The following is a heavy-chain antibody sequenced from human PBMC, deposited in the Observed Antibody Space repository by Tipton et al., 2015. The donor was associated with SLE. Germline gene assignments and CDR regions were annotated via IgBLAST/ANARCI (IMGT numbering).Heavy chain of an antibody. CDR2: INDAEGT. D-gene: IGHD3-16*02. Sequence: TLSLTCEVYGVSFSGYYWSWIRQSPGKGLEWIGEINDAEGTKYNPSLESRVTMSIDTSKNRFSLNMNSVTAADTAVYYCARGRVNYIRGSYRPSSFDYWGQGTQVTVSS. CDR3: ARGRVNYIRGSYRPSSFDY. V-gene: IGHV4-34*01. J-gene: IGHJ4*02. CDR1: GVSFSGYY.